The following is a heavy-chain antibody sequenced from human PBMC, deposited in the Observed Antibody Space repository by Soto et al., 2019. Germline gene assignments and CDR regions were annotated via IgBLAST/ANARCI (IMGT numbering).Heavy chain of an antibody. CDR3: ARDPLGSSSKFDY. V-gene: IGHV1-2*02. Sequence: ASVKVSRKASGYTFTGYYMHWVRQAPGQGLEWMGWINPNSGGTNYAQKFQGRVTMTRDTSISTAYMELSRLRSDDTAVYYCARDPLGSSSKFDYWGQGTLVTVSS. J-gene: IGHJ4*02. D-gene: IGHD6-6*01. CDR2: INPNSGGT. CDR1: GYTFTGYY.